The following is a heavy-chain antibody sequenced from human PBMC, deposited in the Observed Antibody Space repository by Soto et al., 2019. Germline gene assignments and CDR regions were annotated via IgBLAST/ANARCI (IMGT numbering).Heavy chain of an antibody. CDR3: TRSIITTAGTDAFDL. Sequence: QVQLVQSGAEVKKPGASVRVSCKASPYTFASYYVHWVRQAPGQGPEWMGMINPSRGSTDYAQKFQGRVTMTRDTSTTTVYMQLSRLRSEDTAIYYCTRSIITTAGTDAFDLWGQGTLVPVSS. V-gene: IGHV1-46*03. J-gene: IGHJ3*01. CDR1: PYTFASYY. D-gene: IGHD1-1*01. CDR2: INPSRGST.